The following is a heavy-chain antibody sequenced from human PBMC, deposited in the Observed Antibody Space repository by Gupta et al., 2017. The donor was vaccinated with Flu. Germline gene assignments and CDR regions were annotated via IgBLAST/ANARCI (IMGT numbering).Heavy chain of an antibody. V-gene: IGHV3-21*01. Sequence: QAPGKGMEWVSSISGSNSYIYYEDSVKGRFTISRDNAKNSLYLQMSSLRAEDTAVYYCARVYCSGGSCYCHDYWGQGTLVTVSS. CDR2: ISGSNSYI. D-gene: IGHD2-15*01. J-gene: IGHJ4*02. CDR3: ARVYCSGGSCYCHDY.